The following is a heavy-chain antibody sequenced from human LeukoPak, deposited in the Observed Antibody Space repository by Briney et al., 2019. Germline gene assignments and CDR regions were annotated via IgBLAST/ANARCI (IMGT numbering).Heavy chain of an antibody. CDR1: GGSISSYY. CDR3: ARHIPRQGWFDP. J-gene: IGHJ5*02. CDR2: IYYSGSS. V-gene: IGHV4-59*08. Sequence: SETLSLTCTVSGGSISSYYWSWIRQPPGKGLEWIGYIYYSGSSNYNPSLQSRVTISADTSKNQFSLTLSSVTAADTAVYYCARHIPRQGWFDPWGQGTLVTVSS. D-gene: IGHD2-21*01.